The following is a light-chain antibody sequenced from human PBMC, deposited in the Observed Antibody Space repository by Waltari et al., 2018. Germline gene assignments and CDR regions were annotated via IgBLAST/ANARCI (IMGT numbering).Light chain of an antibody. Sequence: QSALTQPPSASGSPGQSVTIPCTGTSRPVCGYDSFPWYQPHPGKAPKPMIYDVNTRPSGVPDRFSGSKSGNTASLTVSGLQAEDEADYFCNSYAGSKHYVFGTGTKVTVL. V-gene: IGLV2-8*01. J-gene: IGLJ1*01. CDR3: NSYAGSKHYV. CDR2: DVN. CDR1: SRPVCGYDS.